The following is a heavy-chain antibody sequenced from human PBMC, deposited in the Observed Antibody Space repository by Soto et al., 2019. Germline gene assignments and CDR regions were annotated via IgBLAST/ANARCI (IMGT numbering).Heavy chain of an antibody. V-gene: IGHV4-59*01. J-gene: IGHJ3*02. D-gene: IGHD6-19*01. CDR3: ARESGLTYSSGWYGCDAFDI. CDR1: GGSISSYY. CDR2: IYYSGST. Sequence: SETLSLTCTVSGGSISSYYWSWIRQPPGKGLEWIGYIYYSGSTNYNPSLKSRVTISVDTSKNQFSLKLSSVTAADTAVYYCARESGLTYSSGWYGCDAFDIWGQGTMVTVSS.